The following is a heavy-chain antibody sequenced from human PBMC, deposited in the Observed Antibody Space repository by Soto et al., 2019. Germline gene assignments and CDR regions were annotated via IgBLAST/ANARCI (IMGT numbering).Heavy chain of an antibody. CDR2: IYYSGST. J-gene: IGHJ3*02. Sequence: SETLSLTCTVSGGSISSYYWSWIRQPPGKGLEWVGYIYYSGSTNYNPSLKSRVTISVDTSKNQFSLKLSSVTAADTAVYYCARRIKRWLRSDAFDIWGQGTMVTVSS. CDR3: ARRIKRWLRSDAFDI. CDR1: GGSISSYY. D-gene: IGHD6-19*01. V-gene: IGHV4-59*01.